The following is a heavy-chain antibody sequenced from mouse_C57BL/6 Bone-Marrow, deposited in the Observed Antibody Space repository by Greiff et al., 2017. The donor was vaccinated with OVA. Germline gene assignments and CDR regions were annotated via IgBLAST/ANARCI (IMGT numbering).Heavy chain of an antibody. D-gene: IGHD1-1*02. CDR2: ISSGGSYT. J-gene: IGHJ2*01. Sequence: EVNVVESGGDLVKPGGSLKLSCAASGFTFSSYGMSWVRQTPDKRLEWVATISSGGSYTYYPDSVKGRFTISRDNAKNTLYLQMSSLKSEDTAMYYCASLLSSFSYWGQGTTLTVSS. CDR3: ASLLSSFSY. CDR1: GFTFSSYG. V-gene: IGHV5-6*01.